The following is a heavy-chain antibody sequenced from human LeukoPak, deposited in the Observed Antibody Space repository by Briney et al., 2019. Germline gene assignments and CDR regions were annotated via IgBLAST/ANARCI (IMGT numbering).Heavy chain of an antibody. Sequence: GGSPRLSCAASGFTFRSYNMNWARQAPGKRPEWVSSISSSSSYIYYADSVKGRFTISRDNAKNSLYLQMNSLRAEDTALYYCARGASRADYWGQGTLVTVSS. J-gene: IGHJ4*02. CDR3: ARGASRADY. CDR1: GFTFRSYN. CDR2: ISSSSSYI. V-gene: IGHV3-21*01.